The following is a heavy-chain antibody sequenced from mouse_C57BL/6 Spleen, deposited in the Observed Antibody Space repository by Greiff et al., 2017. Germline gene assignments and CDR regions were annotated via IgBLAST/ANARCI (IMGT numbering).Heavy chain of an antibody. V-gene: IGHV1-72*01. Sequence: QVQLQQPGAELVKPGASVKLSCKASGYTFTSYWMHWVKQRPGRGLEWIGRIDPNSGGTKYNETFKSKATLTVAKPSSTAYMQRSSLTSEDSAVYYCASHYYGSSYRYFDVWGTGTTVTVSS. CDR3: ASHYYGSSYRYFDV. D-gene: IGHD1-1*01. CDR2: IDPNSGGT. CDR1: GYTFTSYW. J-gene: IGHJ1*03.